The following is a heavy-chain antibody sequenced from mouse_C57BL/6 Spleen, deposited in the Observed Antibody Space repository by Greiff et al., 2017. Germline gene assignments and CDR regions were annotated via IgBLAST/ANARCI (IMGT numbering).Heavy chain of an antibody. J-gene: IGHJ1*03. CDR3: TRGPWYFDV. CDR2: IDPETGGT. CDR1: GYTFTDYE. V-gene: IGHV1-15*01. Sequence: VKLQESGAELVRPGASVTLSCKASGYTFTDYEMHWVKQTPVHGLEWIGAIDPETGGTAYNQKFKGKAILTADKSSSTAYMELRSLTSEDSAVYYCTRGPWYFDVWGTGTTVTVSS.